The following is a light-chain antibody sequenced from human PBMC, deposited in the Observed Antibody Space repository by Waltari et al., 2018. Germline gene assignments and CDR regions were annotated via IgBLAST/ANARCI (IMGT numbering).Light chain of an antibody. Sequence: IQLTQSPSSLPASVGDRVTITCRASQGISSYLAWYQQKPVKAPKLLIHTASTLQSGVPSRFSGSGSGADFTLSISSLQPEDFATYYCQQRNSYPITFGQGTRLEIK. CDR1: QGISSY. CDR3: QQRNSYPIT. J-gene: IGKJ5*01. CDR2: TAS. V-gene: IGKV1-9*01.